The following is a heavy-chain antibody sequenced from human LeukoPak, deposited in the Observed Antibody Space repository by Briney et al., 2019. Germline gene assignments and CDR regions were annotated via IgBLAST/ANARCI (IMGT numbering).Heavy chain of an antibody. CDR2: ISGSGGST. Sequence: GGSLRLSCAASGFTFSSYAMSWVRQAPGKGLEWVSAISGSGGSTYYADSVKGRFTISRDNSKSTLYLQMNSLRAEDTAVYYCAKDKDVEMATIFDYWGQEPWSPSPQ. V-gene: IGHV3-23*01. CDR1: GFTFSSYA. D-gene: IGHD5-24*01. CDR3: AKDKDVEMATIFDY. J-gene: IGHJ4*01.